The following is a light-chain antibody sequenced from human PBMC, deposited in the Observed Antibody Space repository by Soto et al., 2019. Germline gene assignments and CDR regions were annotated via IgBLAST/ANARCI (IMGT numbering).Light chain of an antibody. Sequence: EIVLTQSPGTLSLSPGERATLSCRASQSVSNTYLAWYQQKPGQAPRLLIYDASSRATGIPDRFSGSGSGTDFTLTISILEPEAFAVYYCQQYGRSPGLFTFGPGTKVDIK. CDR1: QSVSNTY. CDR2: DAS. J-gene: IGKJ3*01. CDR3: QQYGRSPGLFT. V-gene: IGKV3-20*01.